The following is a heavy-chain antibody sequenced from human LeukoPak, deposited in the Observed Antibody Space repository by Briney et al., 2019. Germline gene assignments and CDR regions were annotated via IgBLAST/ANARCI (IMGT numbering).Heavy chain of an antibody. CDR1: GGSISSHY. Sequence: SETLSLTCTVSGGSISSHYWSWIRQPPGKGLEWIGYNYYSGSTNYNPSLKSRVTISVDTSKNQFSLKLSSVTAADTAVYYCARFRARKAPWDIVVVPAAIGPIDYWGQGTLVTVSS. J-gene: IGHJ4*02. D-gene: IGHD2-2*01. V-gene: IGHV4-59*11. CDR2: NYYSGST. CDR3: ARFRARKAPWDIVVVPAAIGPIDY.